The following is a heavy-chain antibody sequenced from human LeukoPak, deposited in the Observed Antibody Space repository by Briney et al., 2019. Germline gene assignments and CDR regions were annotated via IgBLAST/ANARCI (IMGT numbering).Heavy chain of an antibody. CDR2: ISYDGSNK. J-gene: IGHJ4*02. CDR1: GFTFSSYA. CDR3: ARDGLGYYGSGSPQNYFDY. Sequence: GGSLRLSCAASGFTFSSYAMHWVRQAPGKGLEWVAVISYDGSNKYYADSVKGRFTISRDNSKNTLYLQMNSLRAEDTAVYYCARDGLGYYGSGSPQNYFDYWGQGTLVTVSS. D-gene: IGHD3-10*01. V-gene: IGHV3-30-3*01.